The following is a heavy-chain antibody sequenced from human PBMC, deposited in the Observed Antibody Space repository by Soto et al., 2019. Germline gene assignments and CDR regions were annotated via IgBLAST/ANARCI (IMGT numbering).Heavy chain of an antibody. J-gene: IGHJ4*02. V-gene: IGHV3-33*08. D-gene: IGHD3-22*01. CDR1: GFTFSSYG. CDR2: IWYDGSNK. CDR3: AKNPGYYYDSTGYHFDY. Sequence: GGSLRLSCAASGFTFSSYGMHWVRQAPGKGLEWVAVIWYDGSNKNCADSVKGRFTISRDNSKNTLYLQMNSLRAEDTAVYYCAKNPGYYYDSTGYHFDYWGQGTLVTVSS.